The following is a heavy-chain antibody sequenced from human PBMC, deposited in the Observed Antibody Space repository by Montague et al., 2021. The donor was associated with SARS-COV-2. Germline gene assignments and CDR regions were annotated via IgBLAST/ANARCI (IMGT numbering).Heavy chain of an antibody. V-gene: IGHV4-59*01. Sequence: SETLSLTCTVSVGSISNYYWTWIRQPQGKGLEWIGYIYDSGSANYNPSLKSRSTISVDTSNNQFSLRLSSVTAADTAVHYCARAYCGGDCHVGPWGQGILVTVSS. CDR2: IYDSGSA. J-gene: IGHJ5*02. CDR1: VGSISNYY. CDR3: ARAYCGGDCHVGP. D-gene: IGHD2-21*02.